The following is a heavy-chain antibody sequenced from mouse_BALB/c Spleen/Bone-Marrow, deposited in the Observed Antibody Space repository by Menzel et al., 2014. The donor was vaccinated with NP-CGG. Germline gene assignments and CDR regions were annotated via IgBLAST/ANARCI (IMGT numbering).Heavy chain of an antibody. J-gene: IGHJ3*01. CDR3: ARGREYDVFSY. CDR2: IDPYDSET. V-gene: IGHV1-52*01. CDR1: GYTFTSYW. D-gene: IGHD2-14*01. Sequence: QVQPQQSGAELVRPGASVKLSCKASGYTFTSYWMNWVKQRPEQGLEWIGRIDPYDSETHYNQKFKDKAILTVDKSSSTASMQLSSLTSEDSAVYYCARGREYDVFSYWGQGTLVTVSA.